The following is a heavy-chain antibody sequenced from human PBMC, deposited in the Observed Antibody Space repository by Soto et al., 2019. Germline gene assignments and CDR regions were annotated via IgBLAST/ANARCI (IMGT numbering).Heavy chain of an antibody. Sequence: GGSLRLSCAASGFTLSTYEMMWVRQAPGKGLEWVSYISKSGTTTYYADSVRGRFTISGDNAKDSLDLQMNSLRAEDTAVYYCVTSLSGYYYNYWGQGTLVTVSS. CDR1: GFTLSTYE. V-gene: IGHV3-48*03. D-gene: IGHD3-22*01. J-gene: IGHJ4*02. CDR3: VTSLSGYYYNY. CDR2: ISKSGTTT.